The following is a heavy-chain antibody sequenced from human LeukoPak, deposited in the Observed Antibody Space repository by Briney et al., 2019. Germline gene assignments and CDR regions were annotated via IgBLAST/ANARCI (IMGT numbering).Heavy chain of an antibody. V-gene: IGHV2-26*01. Sequence: SGPTLVNPTQTLTLTCTVSGFSLSNARMGVSWIRQPPVKALEWLAHIFSNDEKSYRTSLKSTLTISQDTSKSQVVLTITNIDPVDTATYYCARIERYYDFWSGYYYMDVWGKGTTVTVSS. CDR2: IFSNDEK. J-gene: IGHJ6*03. D-gene: IGHD3-3*01. CDR1: GFSLSNARMG. CDR3: ARIERYYDFWSGYYYMDV.